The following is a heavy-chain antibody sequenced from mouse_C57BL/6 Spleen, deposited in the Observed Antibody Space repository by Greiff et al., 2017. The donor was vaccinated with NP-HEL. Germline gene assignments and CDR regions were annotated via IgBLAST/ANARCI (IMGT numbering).Heavy chain of an antibody. CDR3: ARDDYDYDGPFDY. J-gene: IGHJ2*01. CDR2: ISDGGSYT. V-gene: IGHV5-4*01. D-gene: IGHD2-4*01. CDR1: GFTFSSYA. Sequence: VQLKESGGGLVKPGGSLKLSCAASGFTFSSYAMSWVRQTPEKRLEWVATISDGGSYTYYPDNVKGRFTISRDNAKNNLYLQMSHLKSEDTAVYYCARDDYDYDGPFDYWGQGTTLTVSS.